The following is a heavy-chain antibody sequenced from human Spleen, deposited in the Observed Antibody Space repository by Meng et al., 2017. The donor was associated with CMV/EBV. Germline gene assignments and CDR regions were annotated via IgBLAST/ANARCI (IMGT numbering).Heavy chain of an antibody. CDR2: IYPGDSQT. Sequence: KVSCKGSGYSFSNYWIAWVRQMPGKGLEWMGTIYPGDSQTIYSPSFQGQVTISADKSISTAYLQWSSLKASDTAMYYCAKDGPVYCSTRSCYYFDSWGQGTLVTVSS. J-gene: IGHJ4*02. D-gene: IGHD2-2*01. CDR1: GYSFSNYW. CDR3: AKDGPVYCSTRSCYYFDS. V-gene: IGHV5-51*01.